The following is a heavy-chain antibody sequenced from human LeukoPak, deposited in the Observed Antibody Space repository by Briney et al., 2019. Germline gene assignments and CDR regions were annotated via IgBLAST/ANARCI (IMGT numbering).Heavy chain of an antibody. CDR1: GYTFTSYG. D-gene: IGHD4-17*01. J-gene: IGHJ1*01. V-gene: IGHV1-18*01. CDR2: ISAYNGNT. Sequence: GASVKVSCKASGYTFTSYGISWVRQAPGQGLEWMGWISAYNGNTNYAQKLQGRVTMTTDTSTSTAYMELRSLRSDDTAVYYCARDALDYGDDGWDFQHWGQGTLVTVSS. CDR3: ARDALDYGDDGWDFQH.